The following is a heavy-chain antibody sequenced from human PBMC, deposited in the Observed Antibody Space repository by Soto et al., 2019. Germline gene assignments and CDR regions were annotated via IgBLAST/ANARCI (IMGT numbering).Heavy chain of an antibody. D-gene: IGHD3-22*01. Sequence: GGALRLSCAAPGFTLSSNYMSLVRQAPGKGLEWVSVIYNGGGTYYADSVKGRFTLSRDNSKNTLYLQMNSLRAEDTAVYYCARSSRYYYDSSGPQPFDDWGQGTLVTVSS. CDR1: GFTLSSNY. CDR2: IYNGGGT. CDR3: ARSSRYYYDSSGPQPFDD. V-gene: IGHV3-53*01. J-gene: IGHJ4*02.